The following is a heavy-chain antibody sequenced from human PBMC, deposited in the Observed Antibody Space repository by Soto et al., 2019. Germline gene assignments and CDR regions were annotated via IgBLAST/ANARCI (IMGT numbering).Heavy chain of an antibody. V-gene: IGHV3-30*18. CDR3: AKDLQAYGDYNYYYYGMDV. CDR1: GFTFTTFG. CDR2: ISYDGHNK. Sequence: VQLVESGGGVVRPGGSLRLSCTASGFTFTTFGIHWVRQAPGKGLEWVALISYDGHNKYYSDSVKGRFTISRDNYKTTLSLQMNSLRAEDTAVYYCAKDLQAYGDYNYYYYGMDVWGQGTTVSVSS. J-gene: IGHJ6*02. D-gene: IGHD4-17*01.